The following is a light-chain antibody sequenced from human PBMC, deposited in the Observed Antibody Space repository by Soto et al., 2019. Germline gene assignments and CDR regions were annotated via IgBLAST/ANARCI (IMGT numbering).Light chain of an antibody. CDR1: SSNIGNNY. CDR3: GTWDSSLSAVV. CDR2: DNN. J-gene: IGLJ2*01. Sequence: QAVLTQPPSVSAAPGQKVTISCSGSSSNIGNNYVSWYQQLPGTAPKLLIYDNNKRPSGIPDRFSGSKSGTSATLGITGLQNGDEDDYYCGTWDSSLSAVVFGGGTKLTVL. V-gene: IGLV1-51*01.